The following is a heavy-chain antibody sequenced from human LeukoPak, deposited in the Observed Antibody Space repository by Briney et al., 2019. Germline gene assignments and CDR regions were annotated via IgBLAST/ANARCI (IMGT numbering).Heavy chain of an antibody. CDR2: ISWNSGSI. V-gene: IGHV3-9*01. D-gene: IGHD3-22*01. CDR3: AKQYYYDGSGYSDAFDI. Sequence: PGRSLRLSCAASGFTFDDYAMHWVRQAPGKGLEWVSGISWNSGSIGYADSVKGRFTISRDNAKNSLYLQMNSLRAEDTALYYCAKQYYYDGSGYSDAFDIWGQGTMVTVSS. CDR1: GFTFDDYA. J-gene: IGHJ3*02.